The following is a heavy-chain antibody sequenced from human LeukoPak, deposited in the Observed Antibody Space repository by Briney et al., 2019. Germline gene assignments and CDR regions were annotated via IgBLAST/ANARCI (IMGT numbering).Heavy chain of an antibody. V-gene: IGHV4-59*08. Sequence: SSETLSLTCTVSGGSLSNYYWTWIRQPPGKGLEWIGYISYTGRSTNYNPSLKSRVTISVDTSKNQFSLKLSSVTAADTAVYFCARQTAPVNFDYWGQGTLVTVSS. CDR3: ARQTAPVNFDY. CDR1: GGSLSNYY. J-gene: IGHJ4*02. CDR2: ISYTGRST. D-gene: IGHD4-17*01.